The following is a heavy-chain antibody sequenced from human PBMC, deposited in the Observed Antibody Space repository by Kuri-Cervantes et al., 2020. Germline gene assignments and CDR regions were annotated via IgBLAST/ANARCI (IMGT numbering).Heavy chain of an antibody. CDR2: INTNPGNP. J-gene: IGHJ4*02. D-gene: IGHD3-16*01. CDR3: ARAFRGLMAPEDY. CDR1: GYTFTRYA. V-gene: IGHV7-4-1*02. Sequence: ASVKVSCKASGYTFTRYAMNWVRQAPGQGLEWMGWINTNPGNPTCAQGFTGRFVFSLDTSVSTAYLQISSLKAEDTAVYYCARAFRGLMAPEDYWCQGTLVTVSS.